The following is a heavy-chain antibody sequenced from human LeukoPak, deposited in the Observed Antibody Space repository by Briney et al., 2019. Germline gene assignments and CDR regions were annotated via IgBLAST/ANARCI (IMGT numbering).Heavy chain of an antibody. CDR1: GFTFSSYW. V-gene: IGHV3-7*05. D-gene: IGHD4-23*01. Sequence: TGGSLRLPCAASGFTFSSYWMSWVRQAPGKGPEWVANIKQDGSEKYYVDSVKGRFTISRDNAKNSLYLQMNSLRGEDTAVYYCARCAGGNKIPVYYWGQGTLVTVPS. CDR3: ARCAGGNKIPVYY. J-gene: IGHJ4*02. CDR2: IKQDGSEK.